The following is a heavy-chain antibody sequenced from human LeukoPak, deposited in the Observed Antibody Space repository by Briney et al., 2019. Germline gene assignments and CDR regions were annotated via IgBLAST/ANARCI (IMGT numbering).Heavy chain of an antibody. CDR1: GDSISSGDYY. CDR2: ISSSGST. D-gene: IGHD2-21*01. CDR3: ARDRSGGDCFDY. V-gene: IGHV4-61*02. J-gene: IGHJ4*02. Sequence: SETLSLTCTVSGDSISSGDYYWSWIRQPAGKGLEWIGRISSSGSTNYNPSLKSRVTISVDTSKNQFSLKLSSVTAADTAVYYCARDRSGGDCFDYWGQGTLVTVSS.